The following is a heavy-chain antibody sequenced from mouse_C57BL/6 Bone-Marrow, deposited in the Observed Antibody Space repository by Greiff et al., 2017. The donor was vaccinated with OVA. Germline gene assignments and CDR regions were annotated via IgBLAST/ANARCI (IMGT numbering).Heavy chain of an antibody. CDR1: GYTFTSYW. Sequence: QVQLQQPGAELVKPGASVKMSCKASGYTFTSYWITWVKQRPGQGLEWIGDIYPGSGSTNYNEKFKSKATLTVDTSSSTAYMQLSSLTSEDSAVYYSARFTTVVATGYFDVWGTGTTVTVSS. D-gene: IGHD1-1*01. V-gene: IGHV1-55*01. CDR3: ARFTTVVATGYFDV. J-gene: IGHJ1*03. CDR2: IYPGSGST.